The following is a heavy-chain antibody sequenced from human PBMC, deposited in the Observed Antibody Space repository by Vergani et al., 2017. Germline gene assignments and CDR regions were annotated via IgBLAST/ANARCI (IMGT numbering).Heavy chain of an antibody. J-gene: IGHJ6*04. V-gene: IGHV3-73*02. CDR2: IRDKAYNYAT. Sequence: VELLESGGGLVQPGESLKLSCATSGLTFSDSAIHWVRQTSGKGLEWIGRIRDKAYNYATVYAVSVKGRFTISRDDSKKTAYLQMNGLTTEDTAVYYCFYDFWAGYDSGDVWGKGTTVTVSS. CDR3: FYDFWAGYDSGDV. CDR1: GLTFSDSA. D-gene: IGHD3/OR15-3a*01.